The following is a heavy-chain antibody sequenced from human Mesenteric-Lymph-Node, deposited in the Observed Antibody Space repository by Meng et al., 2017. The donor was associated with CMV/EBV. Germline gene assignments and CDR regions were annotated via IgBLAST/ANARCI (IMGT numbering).Heavy chain of an antibody. CDR2: INYNGGDI. V-gene: IGHV3-9*01. CDR3: AKDQRHFGSRTYFDH. CDR1: GFTFDAFA. Sequence: LSLTCAASGFTFDAFAMHWVRQVPGKGLEWVSGINYNGGDIAYADSVKGRFTISRDNAKDSLFLQIDNLRPEDTAIYYCAKDQRHFGSRTYFDHWGQGALVTVSS. J-gene: IGHJ4*02. D-gene: IGHD3-10*01.